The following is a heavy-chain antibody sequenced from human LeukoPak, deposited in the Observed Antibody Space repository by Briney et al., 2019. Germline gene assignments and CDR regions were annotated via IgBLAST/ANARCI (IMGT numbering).Heavy chain of an antibody. J-gene: IGHJ4*02. D-gene: IGHD1-1*01. CDR1: GFTFGDFA. CDR2: IKTQVYGGTT. V-gene: IGHV3-49*04. CDR3: TRDHRDDWNPGFYFDY. Sequence: AGGSLRLSCTTSGFTFGDFAMNWVRQAPGKGLEWVGFIKTQVYGGTTEYGASVKGRFTISRDDSRAIAYLQMNSLKTEDTAVYFCTRDHRDDWNPGFYFDYWGQGALVTVSS.